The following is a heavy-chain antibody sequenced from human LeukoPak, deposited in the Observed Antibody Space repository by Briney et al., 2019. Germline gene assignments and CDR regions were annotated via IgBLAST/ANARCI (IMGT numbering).Heavy chain of an antibody. CDR1: GYTFTGYY. D-gene: IGHD2-21*02. V-gene: IGHV1-2*02. CDR2: INPNSGGT. Sequence: GTSVKVSCKASGYTFTGYYMHWGRQAPGQGLEWMGWINPNSGGTNYAQKFQGRVTMTRDTSISTAYMELSRLRSDDTAVYYCARDRVVTATSYYYYYYGMDVWGQGTTVTVSS. J-gene: IGHJ6*02. CDR3: ARDRVVTATSYYYYYYGMDV.